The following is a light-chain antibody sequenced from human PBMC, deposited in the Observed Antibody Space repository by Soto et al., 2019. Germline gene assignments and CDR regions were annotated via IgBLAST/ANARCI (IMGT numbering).Light chain of an antibody. CDR3: HQSYTTPLLS. CDR1: QSITNF. CDR2: AAS. V-gene: IGKV1-39*01. J-gene: IGKJ2*01. Sequence: DLQTTQPPSSLCASVDNKLTITYRANQSITNFLNWYQKNPGEVPKLLIYAASRLESGVPSRFSGSGSGTDFALTINTRQPADFAAYYYHQSYTTPLLSFGHGTKLEIK.